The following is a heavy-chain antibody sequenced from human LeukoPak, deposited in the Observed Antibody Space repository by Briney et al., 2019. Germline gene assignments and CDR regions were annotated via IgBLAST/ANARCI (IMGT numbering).Heavy chain of an antibody. CDR2: IYSSGTT. CDR3: ASGGNSGSYSLL. CDR1: GGSISNYY. J-gene: IGHJ4*02. Sequence: SETLSLTCTVSGGSISNYYWHWVRQPAGKGLEWIGHIYSSGTTNYNPSLKSRVTMSLDTSRNQFSLNLTSLTAADTAVYYCASGGNSGSYSLLWGQGTLVTVSS. V-gene: IGHV4-4*07. D-gene: IGHD3-10*01.